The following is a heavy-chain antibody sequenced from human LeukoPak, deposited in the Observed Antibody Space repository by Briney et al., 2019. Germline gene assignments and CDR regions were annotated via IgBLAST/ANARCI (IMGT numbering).Heavy chain of an antibody. CDR1: GGSISGYY. CDR3: AREAVVTPGRRMDYYYYYMDV. CDR2: IHYSGST. J-gene: IGHJ6*03. V-gene: IGHV4-59*12. D-gene: IGHD4-23*01. Sequence: SETLSLTCTVSGGSISGYYWSWIRQPPGKGLEWIGYIHYSGSTNYNPSLKSRVTISVDTSKNQFSLKLSSVTAADTAVYYCAREAVVTPGRRMDYYYYYMDVWGKGTTVTISS.